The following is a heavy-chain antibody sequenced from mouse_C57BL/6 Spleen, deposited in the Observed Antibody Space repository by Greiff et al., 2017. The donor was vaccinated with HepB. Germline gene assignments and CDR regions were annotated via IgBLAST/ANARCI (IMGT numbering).Heavy chain of an antibody. D-gene: IGHD2-4*01. Sequence: VQLQQPGAELVKPGASVKLSCKASGYTFTSYWMHWVKQRPGQGLEWIGMIHPNSGSTNYNEKFKSKATLTVDKSSSTAYMQLSSLTSEDSAVYYCARSRGYDYDGAYWGQVTLVTVSA. CDR3: ARSRGYDYDGAY. CDR2: IHPNSGST. V-gene: IGHV1-64*01. J-gene: IGHJ3*01. CDR1: GYTFTSYW.